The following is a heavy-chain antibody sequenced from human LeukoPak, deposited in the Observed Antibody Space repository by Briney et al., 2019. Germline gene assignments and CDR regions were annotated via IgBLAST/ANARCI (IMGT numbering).Heavy chain of an antibody. CDR3: ARGGPRSSIAISDWAFDI. CDR2: ISAYNGNT. Sequence: ASVKVSCKASGYTFTSYGISWVRQAPGQGLEWMGWISAYNGNTNYAQKLQGRVTMTTDTSTSTAYMELRSLRSDDTAVYYCARGGPRSSIAISDWAFDIWGQGTMVTVSS. V-gene: IGHV1-18*01. CDR1: GYTFTSYG. J-gene: IGHJ3*02. D-gene: IGHD6-6*01.